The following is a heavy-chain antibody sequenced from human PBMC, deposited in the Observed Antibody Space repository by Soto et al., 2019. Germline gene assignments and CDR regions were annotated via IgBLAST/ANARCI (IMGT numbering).Heavy chain of an antibody. CDR1: GDSVSSNRAA. D-gene: IGHD5-12*01. Sequence: SQTLSLTCAISGDSVSSNRAAWNWIRQSPSRGLEWLGRTYYRSKWYNDYALSGKSRITINPDTSKNQFSLQLKSVTPEDKAVDYGARVGRDGYNGDGFDAWGQGTLVTVSS. CDR2: TYYRSKWYN. CDR3: ARVGRDGYNGDGFDA. V-gene: IGHV6-1*01. J-gene: IGHJ5*02.